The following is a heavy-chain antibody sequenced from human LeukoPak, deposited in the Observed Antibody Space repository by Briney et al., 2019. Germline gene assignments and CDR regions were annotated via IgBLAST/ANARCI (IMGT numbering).Heavy chain of an antibody. CDR2: ISAYNGNT. J-gene: IGHJ4*02. CDR3: TREGWGTYSSGPYYFDY. CDR1: GYTFTRHG. D-gene: IGHD6-19*01. Sequence: GASVKVSCKASGYTFTRHGISWVRQAPGQGLEWVGWISAYNGNTNYAQKVQGRVTMTTDTSTSTAYMELRSLRSDDTAVYYCTREGWGTYSSGPYYFDYWGQGTLVTVSS. V-gene: IGHV1-18*04.